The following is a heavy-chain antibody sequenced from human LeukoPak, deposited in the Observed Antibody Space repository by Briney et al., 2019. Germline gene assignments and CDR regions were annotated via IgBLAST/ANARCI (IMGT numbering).Heavy chain of an antibody. Sequence: GGSLRLSCAASGFIVSGDFMSWVRQAPGKGLEWVSAISGSGGSTYYADSVKGRFTISRDNSKNTLYLQMNSLRAEDTAVYYCAKEFFGVVIQEPYYYYGMDVWGQGTTVTVSS. CDR1: GFIVSGDF. CDR2: ISGSGGST. CDR3: AKEFFGVVIQEPYYYYGMDV. V-gene: IGHV3-23*01. D-gene: IGHD3-3*01. J-gene: IGHJ6*02.